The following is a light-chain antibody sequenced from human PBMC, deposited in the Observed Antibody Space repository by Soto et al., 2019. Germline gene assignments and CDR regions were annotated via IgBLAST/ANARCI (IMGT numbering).Light chain of an antibody. CDR1: SSNIGSNY. CDR2: RNN. V-gene: IGLV1-47*01. J-gene: IGLJ3*02. CDR3: AAWDDSLSGQGV. Sequence: QSVLTQPPSASGTPGQRVTISCSGSSSNIGSNYVYWYQQLPGTAPKLLIYRNNQRTSGVPDRFSGSKSGTSASLAISGLRSEDEADYYCAAWDDSLSGQGVFGGGTKVTVL.